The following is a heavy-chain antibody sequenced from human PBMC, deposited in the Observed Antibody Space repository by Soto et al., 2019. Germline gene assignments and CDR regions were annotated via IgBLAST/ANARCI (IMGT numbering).Heavy chain of an antibody. CDR3: FIHAGDCTSGLVPVFDF. Sequence: ITNYVWSGIRKHKGKGVEWIGHMYHGGRTNYSPSLKSRVTMSLESCRNQFSLNLSSVTAADTPVYFFFIHAGDCTSGLVPVFDFLVQG. CDR2: MYHGGRT. V-gene: IGHV4-59*01. D-gene: IGHD2-8*01. J-gene: IGHJ4*02. CDR1: ITNYV.